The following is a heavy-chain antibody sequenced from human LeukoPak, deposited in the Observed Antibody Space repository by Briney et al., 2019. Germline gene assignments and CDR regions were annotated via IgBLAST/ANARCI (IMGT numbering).Heavy chain of an antibody. D-gene: IGHD3-22*01. CDR2: IRSKAYGVTT. V-gene: IGHV3-49*04. CDR1: GFTFGDYV. J-gene: IGHJ3*02. CDR3: ARRYKYDSSGYYYVRDAFDI. Sequence: GGSLRLSCTASGFTFGDYVMSWVRQAPGKGLEWVGFIRSKAYGVTTTNAASVKGRFTISRDDYRSIAYLQMNGLKTEDTAVYYCARRYKYDSSGYYYVRDAFDIWGQGTMVTVSS.